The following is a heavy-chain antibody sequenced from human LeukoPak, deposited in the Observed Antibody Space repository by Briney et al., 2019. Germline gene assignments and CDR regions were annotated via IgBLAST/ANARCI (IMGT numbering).Heavy chain of an antibody. Sequence: TSETLSLTCTVSGGSISSSSYYWGWIRQPPGKGLEWIGSIYYSGSTYYNPSLKSRVTISVDTSKNQFSLKLSSVTAADTAVYYCARQAVAGTIDYWGQGTLVTVSS. CDR3: ARQAVAGTIDY. J-gene: IGHJ4*02. V-gene: IGHV4-39*01. D-gene: IGHD6-19*01. CDR2: IYYSGST. CDR1: GGSISSSSYY.